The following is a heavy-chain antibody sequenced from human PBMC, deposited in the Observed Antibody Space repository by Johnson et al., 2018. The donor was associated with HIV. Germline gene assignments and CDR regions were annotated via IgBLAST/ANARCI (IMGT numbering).Heavy chain of an antibody. CDR1: GFTFNSYG. D-gene: IGHD6-13*01. V-gene: IGHV3-33*06. Sequence: QVQLVESGGGVVQPGRSLRLSCAASGFTFNSYGMHWVRQAQGKGLEWVAVIWYDGSNKYYADSVKGRFTISRDNSKNTLYLQMNSLRAEDTAVYYCAKVSSWYFLRAFDIWGQGTMVTVSS. CDR2: IWYDGSNK. CDR3: AKVSSWYFLRAFDI. J-gene: IGHJ3*02.